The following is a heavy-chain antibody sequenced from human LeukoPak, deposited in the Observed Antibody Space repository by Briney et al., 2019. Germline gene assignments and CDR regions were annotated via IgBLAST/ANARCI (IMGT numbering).Heavy chain of an antibody. CDR3: ARASWQQLDNWFDP. D-gene: IGHD6-13*01. V-gene: IGHV1-69*04. CDR2: IIPILGIA. Sequence: GASVKVSCKASGGTFSSYAISWVRQAPGQGLEWMGRIIPILGIANYAQKFQGRVTITADKSTSTAYMELSSLRSEDTAVYYCARASWQQLDNWFDPWDQGTLVTVSS. CDR1: GGTFSSYA. J-gene: IGHJ5*02.